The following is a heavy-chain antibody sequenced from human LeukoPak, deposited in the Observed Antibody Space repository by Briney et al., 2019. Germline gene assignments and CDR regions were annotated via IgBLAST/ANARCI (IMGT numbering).Heavy chain of an antibody. CDR1: GYTFTSYD. J-gene: IGHJ6*02. V-gene: IGHV1-8*01. CDR3: ARDSYYDFWNGYYPTGYYGMDV. CDR2: MNPNSGNT. D-gene: IGHD3-3*01. Sequence: ASVKVSCKASGYTFTSYDINWVRQATGQGLEWMGWMNPNSGNTGYAQKFQGRVTMTRNTSISTAYMELNSLRSEDTAVYYCARDSYYDFWNGYYPTGYYGMDVWGQGTTVTVSS.